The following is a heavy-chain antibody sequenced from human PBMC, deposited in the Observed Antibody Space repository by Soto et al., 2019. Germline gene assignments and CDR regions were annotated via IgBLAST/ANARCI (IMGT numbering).Heavy chain of an antibody. CDR3: ARSRSKLDFYSMDV. Sequence: SETLSLTCTVSGGSISSYYWSWIRQPPGKGLEWIGYIYYSGSTNYNPSLKSRVTISVDTSKNQFSLKLSSVTAADTAVYYCARSRSKLDFYSMDVWGKGTTVTVSS. CDR2: IYYSGST. D-gene: IGHD6-13*01. CDR1: GGSISSYY. V-gene: IGHV4-59*08. J-gene: IGHJ6*03.